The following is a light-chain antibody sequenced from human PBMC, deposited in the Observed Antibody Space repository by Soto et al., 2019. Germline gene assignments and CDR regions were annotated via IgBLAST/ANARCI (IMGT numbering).Light chain of an antibody. CDR1: MSNIGRNT. CDR3: AAWDVGLEGPI. CDR2: KDN. V-gene: IGLV1-44*01. J-gene: IGLJ2*01. Sequence: QSVLTQPPSTSGAPGQRVTIYCSGSMSNIGRNTVNWYQQLPGTAPKVLMYKDNRRPSGVPYRFSGSKSGTSASLAISGLQSEDEATYYCAAWDVGLEGPIFGGGTKLTVL.